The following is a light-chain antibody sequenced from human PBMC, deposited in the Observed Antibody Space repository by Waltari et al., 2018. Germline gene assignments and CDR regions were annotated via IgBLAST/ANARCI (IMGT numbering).Light chain of an antibody. CDR2: AAV. CDR1: QSVRTS. CDR3: QQYNNWPPYT. J-gene: IGKJ2*01. V-gene: IGKV3-15*01. Sequence: DIEMTQSPATLSVSPGERVTLSCRASQSVRTSLAWYQQKPGQSPRLLRYAAVNRATGIPARFSGSGSGTDFTLTISSLQSEDFGVYYCQQYNNWPPYTFGQGTKLEIE.